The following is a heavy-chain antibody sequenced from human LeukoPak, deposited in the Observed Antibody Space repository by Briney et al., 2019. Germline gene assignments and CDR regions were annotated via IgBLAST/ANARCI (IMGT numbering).Heavy chain of an antibody. J-gene: IGHJ5*02. CDR2: TYYRSKWYN. CDR3: AREKASYGYNWFDP. Sequence: SQTLSLTCAISGDSVSSNTGIWNWVRQSPSRGLEWLGRTYYRSKWYNDYAVSVKSRITINPDTSKNQFSLQLNSVTPEDTAVYYCAREKASYGYNWFDPWGQGTLVTVSS. CDR1: GDSVSSNTGI. V-gene: IGHV6-1*01. D-gene: IGHD5-18*01.